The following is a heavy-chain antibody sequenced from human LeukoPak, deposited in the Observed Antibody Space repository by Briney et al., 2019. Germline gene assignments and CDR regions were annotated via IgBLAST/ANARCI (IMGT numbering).Heavy chain of an antibody. J-gene: IGHJ5*02. CDR1: GYTFTDCF. Sequence: GASVKVSFKTSGYTFTDCFIHWVRQATGQGLEWMGWISPNNGVTTYAQKFQGRVTMSTDTSINTAYMELSRLRSDDTAVYYCARAKYDSGKKNWFDPWGQGTLATVSS. CDR2: ISPNNGVT. CDR3: ARAKYDSGKKNWFDP. D-gene: IGHD3-10*01. V-gene: IGHV1-2*02.